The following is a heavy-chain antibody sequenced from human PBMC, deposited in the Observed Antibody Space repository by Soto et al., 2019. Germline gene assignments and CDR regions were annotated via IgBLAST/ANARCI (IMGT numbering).Heavy chain of an antibody. CDR1: GDSISAYS. V-gene: IGHV4-59*01. D-gene: IGHD5-12*01. J-gene: IGHJ4*02. CDR2: IHYNGNT. CDR3: AREGNLGRWLQPLDF. Sequence: SETLSLTCTVSGDSISAYSWSWVRQPPGKGLEWIGNIHYNGNTKYSPSLKSRVTMSVDTSKNHFSLRLISVTAADTAIYFCAREGNLGRWLQPLDFWGQGTLVTSPQ.